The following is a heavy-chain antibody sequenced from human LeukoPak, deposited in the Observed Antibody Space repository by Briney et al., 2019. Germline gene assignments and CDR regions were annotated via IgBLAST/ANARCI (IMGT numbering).Heavy chain of an antibody. D-gene: IGHD1-1*01. CDR3: AKDLFRATGTDY. Sequence: PGGSLRLSCAASGFTFSSYAMHWVRQAPGKGLEYVSAISSNGGSTYYANSVKGRFTISRDNSKNTLYLQMGSLRAEDMAVYYCAKDLFRATGTDYWGQGTLVTVSS. CDR2: ISSNGGST. V-gene: IGHV3-64*01. J-gene: IGHJ4*02. CDR1: GFTFSSYA.